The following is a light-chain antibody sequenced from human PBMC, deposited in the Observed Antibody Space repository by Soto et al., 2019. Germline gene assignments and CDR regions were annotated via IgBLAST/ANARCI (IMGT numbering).Light chain of an antibody. J-gene: IGKJ5*01. CDR3: QQYESYYAIT. Sequence: DILMTQSPSTLAASFGDRVTITCGASQSISPCLAWYQQKLGKAPKLLIYDASALQSGVPSSFSGSGSGSEFTLTISSLQHDDFANYYCQQYESYYAITFGQGTRLEIK. CDR1: QSISPC. CDR2: DAS. V-gene: IGKV1-5*01.